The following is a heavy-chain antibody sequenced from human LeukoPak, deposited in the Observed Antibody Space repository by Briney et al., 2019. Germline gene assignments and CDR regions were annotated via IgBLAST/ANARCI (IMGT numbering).Heavy chain of an antibody. Sequence: PSETLSLTCSVSGGSISSSSYYWGWIRQPPGKGLEWIGSIYYSGSTYYNPSLKSRVTISVDTSKNQFSLKLSSVTAADTAVYYCASRAYSSSHLDYWGQGTLVTVSS. CDR3: ASRAYSSSHLDY. V-gene: IGHV4-39*01. CDR1: GGSISSSSYY. CDR2: IYYSGST. J-gene: IGHJ4*02. D-gene: IGHD6-6*01.